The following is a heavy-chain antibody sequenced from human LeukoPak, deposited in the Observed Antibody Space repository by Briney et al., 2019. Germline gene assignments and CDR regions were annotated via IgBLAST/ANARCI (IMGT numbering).Heavy chain of an antibody. D-gene: IGHD6-13*01. J-gene: IGHJ5*02. CDR2: ISYDGSNK. Sequence: QSGGSLRLSCAASGFTFSSYAMHWVRQAPGMGLEWVAVISYDGSNKYYADSVKGRFTISRDNSKNTLYLQMNSLRAEDTAVYYCARARIAAALGNWFDPWGQGTLVTVSS. CDR3: ARARIAAALGNWFDP. CDR1: GFTFSSYA. V-gene: IGHV3-30-3*01.